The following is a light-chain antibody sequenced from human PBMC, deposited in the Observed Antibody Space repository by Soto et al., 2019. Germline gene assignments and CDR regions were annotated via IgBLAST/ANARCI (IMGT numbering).Light chain of an antibody. CDR3: SSYTGTTTLGYV. CDR2: DVN. CDR1: GGDVGGYNF. Sequence: QSALTQPASVSGSPGQSITISCTGTGGDVGGYNFVSWYQQHPGKAPKLIIYDVNNRPSGVSNRFSGSKSGNTASLTISGLQAEDEAAYYCSSYTGTTTLGYVFGTGTKLTVL. J-gene: IGLJ1*01. V-gene: IGLV2-14*01.